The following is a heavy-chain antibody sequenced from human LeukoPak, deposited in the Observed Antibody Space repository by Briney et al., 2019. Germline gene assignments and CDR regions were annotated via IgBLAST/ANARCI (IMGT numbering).Heavy chain of an antibody. V-gene: IGHV4-59*01. J-gene: IGHJ3*02. CDR2: IYYTGST. CDR1: GGSISSYY. D-gene: IGHD6-13*01. Sequence: SETLSLTCTVSGGSISSYYWSWIRQPPGKGLEWIGNIYYTGSTNYNPSLKSRVTISVDTSKNQFSLKLSSVATADTAVYYCARYGSSWSRGDAFDIWGQGTMVTVSS. CDR3: ARYGSSWSRGDAFDI.